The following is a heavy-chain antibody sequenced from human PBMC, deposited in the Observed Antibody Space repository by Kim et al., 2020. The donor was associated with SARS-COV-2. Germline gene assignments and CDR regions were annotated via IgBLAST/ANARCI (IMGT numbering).Heavy chain of an antibody. CDR2: YK. V-gene: IGHV6-1*01. J-gene: IGHJ6*03. Sequence: YKDYAVSVKSRMTINLDTSKNQFSLQLNSVTPEDTAVYYCARGLPRYMDVWGKGTTVTVSS. CDR3: ARGLPRYMDV.